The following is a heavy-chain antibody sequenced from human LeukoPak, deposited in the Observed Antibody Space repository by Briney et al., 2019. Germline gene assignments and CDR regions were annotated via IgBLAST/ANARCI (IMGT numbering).Heavy chain of an antibody. J-gene: IGHJ4*02. CDR1: GGSISSGDYY. V-gene: IGHV4-30-4*08. CDR3: ARDAGYCSSTSCYKVFDY. Sequence: SQTLSLTCTVSGGSISSGDYYWSWIRQPPGKGLEWIGYIYYSGSTYYNPSLKSRVTMSVDTSKNQFSLKLSSVTAADTAVYYCARDAGYCSSTSCYKVFDYWGQGTLVTVSS. D-gene: IGHD2-2*01. CDR2: IYYSGST.